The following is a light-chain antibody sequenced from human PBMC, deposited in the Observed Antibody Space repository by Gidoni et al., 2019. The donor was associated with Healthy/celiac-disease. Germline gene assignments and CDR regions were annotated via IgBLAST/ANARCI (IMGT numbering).Light chain of an antibody. CDR1: QSVSSY. J-gene: IGKJ4*01. CDR2: DAS. Sequence: IVLTQSPATLSLSPGERATLSSRASQSVSSYLAWYQQKPGQAPRLLIYDASNRATGIPARFSGSGSGTDFTLTISSLEPEDFAVYYCQQRSNWPALTFGGXTKVEIK. V-gene: IGKV3-11*01. CDR3: QQRSNWPALT.